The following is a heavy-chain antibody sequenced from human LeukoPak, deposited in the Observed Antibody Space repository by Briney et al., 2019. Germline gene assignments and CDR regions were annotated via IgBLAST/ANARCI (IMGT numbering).Heavy chain of an antibody. D-gene: IGHD6-19*01. Sequence: SETLSLTCTVSGGSISGYYWSWIRQPPGKGLEWIGYISYTGIANYNPSLKSRVTISVDTSKNQFSLKLSSVTAADTAVYYCARGVAVAGIAAYYYGMDVWGQGTTVTVSS. J-gene: IGHJ6*02. CDR3: ARGVAVAGIAAYYYGMDV. CDR2: ISYTGIA. CDR1: GGSISGYY. V-gene: IGHV4-59*12.